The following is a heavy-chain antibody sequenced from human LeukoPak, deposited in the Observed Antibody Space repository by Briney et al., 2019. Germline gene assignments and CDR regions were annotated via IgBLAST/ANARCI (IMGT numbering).Heavy chain of an antibody. CDR1: GGTFSSYA. CDR3: ARTLSGYDLDFDY. Sequence: ASVKVSCKASGGTFSSYAISWVRQAPGHGLEWMGIIKPSGGSTRYAQKFQGRVTMTRDTSTSTVYMESNSLRSEDTAVYYCARTLSGYDLDFDYWGQGTLVTVSS. V-gene: IGHV1-46*01. CDR2: IKPSGGST. J-gene: IGHJ4*02. D-gene: IGHD5-12*01.